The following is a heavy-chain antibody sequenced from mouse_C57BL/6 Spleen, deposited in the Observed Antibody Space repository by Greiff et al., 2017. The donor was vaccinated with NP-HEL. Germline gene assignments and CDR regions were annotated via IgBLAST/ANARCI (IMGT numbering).Heavy chain of an antibody. Sequence: QVQLKESGPELVKPGASVKISCKASGYAFSSSWMNWVKQRPGKGLEWIGRIYPGDGDTNYNGKFKGTATLTADKSSSTAYVQLSSLTSEDSAVYFCAGAGPLGFAYWGQGTLVNVSA. J-gene: IGHJ3*01. V-gene: IGHV1-82*01. CDR3: AGAGPLGFAY. CDR2: IYPGDGDT. CDR1: GYAFSSSW. D-gene: IGHD3-1*01.